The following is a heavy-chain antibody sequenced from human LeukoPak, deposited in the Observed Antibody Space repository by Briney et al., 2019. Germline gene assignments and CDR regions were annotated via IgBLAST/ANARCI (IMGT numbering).Heavy chain of an antibody. CDR2: TSGDGITT. D-gene: IGHD5/OR15-5a*01. J-gene: IGHJ4*02. CDR3: ARDHVYGGADY. V-gene: IGHV3-43*02. CDR1: GFTFHNYA. Sequence: QPGGSLRLSCAASGFTFHNYAIHWVRPAPGKGLEWVSLTSGDGITTYFADSVKGRFTISRDNSKSSLFLQMNSPRTEDTALYYCARDHVYGGADYWGQGTLVTVSS.